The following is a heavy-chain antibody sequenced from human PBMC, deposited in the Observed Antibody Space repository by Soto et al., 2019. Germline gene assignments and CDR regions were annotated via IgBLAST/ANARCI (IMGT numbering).Heavy chain of an antibody. CDR1: GGSFSGYY. J-gene: IGHJ1*01. CDR3: ARAPAEKELGRNDAEYFQH. V-gene: IGHV4-34*01. CDR2: INHSGST. Sequence: QVQLQQWGAGLLKPSETLSLTCAVYGGSFSGYYWSWIRQPPGKGLEWIGEINHSGSTNYNPSLKSRVTISVDTSKHQFSLKLRSVTAADTAVYYCARAPAEKELGRNDAEYFQHWGQGTLVTVSS. D-gene: IGHD1-26*01.